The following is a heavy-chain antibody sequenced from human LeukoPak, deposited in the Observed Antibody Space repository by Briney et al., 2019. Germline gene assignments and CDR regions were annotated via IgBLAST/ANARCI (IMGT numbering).Heavy chain of an antibody. CDR2: IYHSGST. D-gene: IGHD3-22*01. CDR3: ANKYYYDSSGYHY. J-gene: IGHJ4*02. Sequence: PSETLSLTCTVSGYSISSGYYWGWIRQPPGKGLEWIGSIYHSGSTYYNSSLKSRVTISVDTSKNQFSLKLSSVTAADTAVYYCANKYYYDSSGYHYWGQGTLVTVSS. V-gene: IGHV4-38-2*02. CDR1: GYSISSGYY.